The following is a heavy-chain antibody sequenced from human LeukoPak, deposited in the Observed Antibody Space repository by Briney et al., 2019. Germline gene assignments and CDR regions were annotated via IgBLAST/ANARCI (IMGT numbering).Heavy chain of an antibody. CDR3: ARGFDSKSTYFDY. D-gene: IGHD5-12*01. CDR2: NYYSGST. J-gene: IGHJ4*02. V-gene: IGHV4-59*01. Sequence: SETLSLSCTVSGGSITNYYWNWIRQPAGKGLEWIGYNYYSGSTNYNPSLKSRVTISVDTSKNQFSLRLTSVSAADTAVYYCARGFDSKSTYFDYWGQGTLLTVSS. CDR1: GGSITNYY.